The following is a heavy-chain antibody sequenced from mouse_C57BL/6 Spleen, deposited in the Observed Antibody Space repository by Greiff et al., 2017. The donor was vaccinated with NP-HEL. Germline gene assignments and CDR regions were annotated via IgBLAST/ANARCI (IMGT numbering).Heavy chain of an antibody. Sequence: EVNVVESGGGLVKPGGSLKLSCAASGFTFSSYAMSWVRQTPEKRLEWVATISDGGSYTYYPDNVKGRFTISRDNAKNNLYLQMSHLKSEDTAMYYCARDREGWYFDVWGTGTTVTVSS. CDR2: ISDGGSYT. V-gene: IGHV5-4*01. CDR3: ARDREGWYFDV. CDR1: GFTFSSYA. J-gene: IGHJ1*03. D-gene: IGHD3-3*01.